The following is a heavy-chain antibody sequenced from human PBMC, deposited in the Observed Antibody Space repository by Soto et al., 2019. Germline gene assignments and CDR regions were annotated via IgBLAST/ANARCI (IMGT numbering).Heavy chain of an antibody. CDR1: GFTFKLYT. CDR2: CTPSSSSI. Sequence: EVQLVESGGGLVKPGGSLSLSCAASGFTFKLYTMHWFRQAQGKGLEWVSFCTPSSSSISYADSVEGRFTISRDNARNSLYLQIHNLRAEDTAVYYCARDAASSLDHWGQGTLVTVSS. J-gene: IGHJ4*02. D-gene: IGHD6-13*01. V-gene: IGHV3-21*01. CDR3: ARDAASSLDH.